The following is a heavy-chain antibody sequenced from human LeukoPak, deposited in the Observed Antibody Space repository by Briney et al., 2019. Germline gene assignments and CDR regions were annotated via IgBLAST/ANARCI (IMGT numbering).Heavy chain of an antibody. Sequence: GASVKVSCKASGYTFTGYYMHWVRQAPGQGPEWMGWINPNNGVTRYAQKFQGRVTLTRDTSISTAYMELSRLRSDDTAVYYCAREGDVVADVNWFDPWGQGTLVTVSS. J-gene: IGHJ5*02. CDR3: AREGDVVADVNWFDP. CDR1: GYTFTGYY. CDR2: INPNNGVT. D-gene: IGHD2-2*01. V-gene: IGHV1-2*02.